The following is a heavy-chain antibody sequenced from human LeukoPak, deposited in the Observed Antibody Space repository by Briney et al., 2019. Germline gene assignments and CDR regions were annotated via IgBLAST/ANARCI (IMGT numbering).Heavy chain of an antibody. CDR1: GYTFTSYG. CDR2: IIAYNGNT. CDR3: ARDRSPTYYYDSSGLYLPGY. V-gene: IGHV1-18*01. D-gene: IGHD3-22*01. Sequence: ASVTVSCKASGYTFTSYGISWVRQAPGQGLEWMGWIIAYNGNTNYAQKLQGRVTMTTDTSTSTAYMELRSLRSDDTAVYYCARDRSPTYYYDSSGLYLPGYWGQGTLVTVSS. J-gene: IGHJ4*02.